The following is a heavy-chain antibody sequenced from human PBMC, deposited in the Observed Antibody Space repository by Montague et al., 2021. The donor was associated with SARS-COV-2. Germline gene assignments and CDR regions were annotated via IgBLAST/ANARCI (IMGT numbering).Heavy chain of an antibody. D-gene: IGHD4/OR15-4a*01. V-gene: IGHV4-31*03. Sequence: TLSLTCTVSGGSISSGGYYWSWIRQHPGKGLEWIGEVHDSGNANFNPSLKSRANISVDKSKNQFSLRLTSVTAADTALYWCARGSSKTTMVVLVVLGTAHYFDSWGQGIQVTVSP. CDR2: VHDSGNA. J-gene: IGHJ5*01. CDR1: GGSISSGGYY. CDR3: ARGSSKTTMVVLVVLGTAHYFDS.